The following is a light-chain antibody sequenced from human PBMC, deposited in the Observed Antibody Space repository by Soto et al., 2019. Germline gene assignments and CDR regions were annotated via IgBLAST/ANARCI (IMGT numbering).Light chain of an antibody. CDR2: DVS. CDR3: CSDAGSYTYL. CDR1: SSDVGGYNY. V-gene: IGLV2-11*01. J-gene: IGLJ1*01. Sequence: QSALTQPRSVSGSPGQSVTISCTGTSSDVGGYNYVSWYQQHPGKAPKFMIYDVSERPSGVPDRFSASKSGNTASLTISGLQADDEADYYCCSDAGSYTYLFGTGTKVTVL.